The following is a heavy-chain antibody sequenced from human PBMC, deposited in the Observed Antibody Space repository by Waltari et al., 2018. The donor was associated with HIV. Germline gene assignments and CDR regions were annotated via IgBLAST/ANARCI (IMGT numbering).Heavy chain of an antibody. J-gene: IGHJ6*02. Sequence: EVQLMESGGGLVQSGGSLRLSCAAAAFTFTNCWVCWGRQTPGKGLEWVAYIKDDGSEKYYMGSVKGRFTISRDNAKNSMFLQMNSLRAEDTAVYYCARIGTFPHNYAIDFWGQGTTVTVSS. CDR1: AFTFTNCW. D-gene: IGHD1-26*01. CDR3: ARIGTFPHNYAIDF. V-gene: IGHV3-7*01. CDR2: IKDDGSEK.